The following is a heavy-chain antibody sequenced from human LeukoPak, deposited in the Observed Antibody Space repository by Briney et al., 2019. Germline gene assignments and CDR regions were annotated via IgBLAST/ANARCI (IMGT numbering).Heavy chain of an antibody. J-gene: IGHJ4*01. CDR1: GYTFTGYY. CDR2: INPNSGVT. V-gene: IGHV1-2*02. Sequence: RASVKVSCKASGYTFTGYYMHWVRQAPGQGLEWMGWINPNSGVTDYAQKFQGRVTMTRDTSISTAFMELSRLRSDDTAMYYCARDSLCGDYAYYFDSWGQGTLVTVSS. D-gene: IGHD4-17*01. CDR3: ARDSLCGDYAYYFDS.